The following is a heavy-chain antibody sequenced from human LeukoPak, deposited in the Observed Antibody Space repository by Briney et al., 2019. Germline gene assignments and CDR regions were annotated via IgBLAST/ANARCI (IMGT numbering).Heavy chain of an antibody. CDR3: ARRARSITMVRGVGTRSWFDP. J-gene: IGHJ5*02. CDR1: GGSISLSYYY. V-gene: IGHV4-39*07. Sequence: IPSETLSLTCNVSGGSISLSYYYWGWIRQPPGKALEWIGSVYYSGTTSYNPSLKSRVTISVDMSKNLFSLRPRSVTAADTAVYYCARRARSITMVRGVGTRSWFDPWGQGTRVTVSS. CDR2: VYYSGTT. D-gene: IGHD3-10*01.